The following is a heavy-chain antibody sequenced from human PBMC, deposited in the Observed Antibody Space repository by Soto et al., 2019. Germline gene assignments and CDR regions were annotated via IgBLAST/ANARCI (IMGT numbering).Heavy chain of an antibody. Sequence: QVQLVQSGAEVKKPGSSVKVSCKASGYTFTSYGISWVRQARGQGLEWMGWISAYNGNTNYAQKLQGRVTMTTDTSTSTAYMELRSLRSDDTAVYYCATGLGYCSGGCCIPFDYWGQGTLVTVSS. D-gene: IGHD2-15*01. J-gene: IGHJ4*02. CDR1: GYTFTSYG. CDR3: ATGLGYCSGGCCIPFDY. V-gene: IGHV1-18*01. CDR2: ISAYNGNT.